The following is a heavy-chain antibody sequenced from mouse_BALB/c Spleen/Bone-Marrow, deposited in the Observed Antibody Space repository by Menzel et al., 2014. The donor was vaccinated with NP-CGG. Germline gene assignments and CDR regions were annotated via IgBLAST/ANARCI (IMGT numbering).Heavy chain of an antibody. CDR1: GYSFTGYF. J-gene: IGHJ1*01. D-gene: IGHD1-1*01. Sequence: EVKLRESGPELVKPGASVKISCKASGYSFTGYFMNWVIQSHGKSLEWIGRINPYNGDSFYNQKFKGKATLTVDKSSSTAHMELRSLASEDSAVYYCARVTTDWYFDVWGAGTTVTVSS. CDR3: ARVTTDWYFDV. CDR2: INPYNGDS. V-gene: IGHV1-20*02.